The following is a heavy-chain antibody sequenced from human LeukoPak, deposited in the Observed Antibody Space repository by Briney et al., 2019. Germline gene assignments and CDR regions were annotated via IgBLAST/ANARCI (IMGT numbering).Heavy chain of an antibody. D-gene: IGHD3-10*01. Sequence: PSETLSLTCTVSGGSINSHYWSWIRQPPGKGLEWLGYIDHSGSANYNPSLKSRLTISIDTSKNQFSLKLNSVTAADTAVYYCARKPYGSGRFDYWGQGTLVTVSS. CDR2: IDHSGSA. CDR3: ARKPYGSGRFDY. CDR1: GGSINSHY. V-gene: IGHV4-59*08. J-gene: IGHJ4*02.